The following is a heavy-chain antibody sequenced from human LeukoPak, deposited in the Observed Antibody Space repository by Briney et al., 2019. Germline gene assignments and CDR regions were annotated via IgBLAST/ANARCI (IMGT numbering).Heavy chain of an antibody. CDR2: AYYSGHT. J-gene: IGHJ6*02. CDR3: ARSQGGMDV. V-gene: IGHV4-59*08. Sequence: PSETLSLTCTVSGGSISDNYWSWIRQPPGKGLEWIGYAYYSGHTNYNSSLKSRVTMSLDTSKSQFSLRLSSVTAADTAVYYCARSQGGMDVWGQGTTVTVSS. CDR1: GGSISDNY.